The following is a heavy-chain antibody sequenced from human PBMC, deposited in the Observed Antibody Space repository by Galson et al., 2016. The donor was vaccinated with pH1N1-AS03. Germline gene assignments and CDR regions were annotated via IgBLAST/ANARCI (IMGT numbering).Heavy chain of an antibody. CDR2: INPNNGVT. CDR3: SRDPRGPCSSATCATTYYFGMDV. V-gene: IGHV1-2*04. J-gene: IGHJ6*02. Sequence: SVKVSCKASGYIFTDFYVHWVRQAPGQGLEWMGWINPNNGVTNYAQKFQAWVTMTGDTSISTAYMELYGLKADDTAVSYCSRDPRGPCSSATCATTYYFGMDVWGQGTTVIVSS. D-gene: IGHD1-26*01. CDR1: GYIFTDFY.